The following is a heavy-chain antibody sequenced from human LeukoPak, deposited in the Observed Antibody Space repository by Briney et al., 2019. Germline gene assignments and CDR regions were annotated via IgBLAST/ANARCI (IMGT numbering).Heavy chain of an antibody. CDR3: ARVVQSTDSSGFYLPEYFQH. CDR1: GLTFSSYS. Sequence: GSLRLSCAASGLTFSSYSMDWVRQAPGKGLEWIGSIYHSGSTYYNPSLKSRVTISVDTSKNQFSLKLRSVTAADTAVYYCARVVQSTDSSGFYLPEYFQHWGQGTLVTVSS. CDR2: IYHSGST. J-gene: IGHJ1*01. V-gene: IGHV4-38-2*01. D-gene: IGHD3-22*01.